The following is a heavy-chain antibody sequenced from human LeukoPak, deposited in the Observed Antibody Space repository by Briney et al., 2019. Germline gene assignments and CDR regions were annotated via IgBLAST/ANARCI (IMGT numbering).Heavy chain of an antibody. J-gene: IGHJ4*02. CDR1: GASISSGDYY. D-gene: IGHD2-15*01. CDR3: ARSRMVAATLDY. V-gene: IGHV4-30-4*01. CDR2: IYYSGST. Sequence: SQTLSLACTVSGASISSGDYYWSWIRQPPGKGLEWIGYIYYSGSTYYNPSLKSRVTISVDTSKNQFSLKLSSVTATDTAVYYCARSRMVAATLDYWGQGTLVTVSS.